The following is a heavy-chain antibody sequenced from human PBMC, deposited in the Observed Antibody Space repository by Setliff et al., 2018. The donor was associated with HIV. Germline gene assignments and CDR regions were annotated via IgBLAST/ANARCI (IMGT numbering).Heavy chain of an antibody. V-gene: IGHV1-46*01. CDR3: AKELSYCSGGNCYFDS. D-gene: IGHD2-15*01. Sequence: ASVKVSCKASGYTFTGYYMHWVRQAPGQGLEWMGIINTSGDNKDYAQKFQGRLTMTKDKSTRTAYMELSSLRSEDTAVYYCAKELSYCSGGNCYFDSWGQGTLVTVSS. J-gene: IGHJ4*02. CDR2: INTSGDNK. CDR1: GYTFTGYY.